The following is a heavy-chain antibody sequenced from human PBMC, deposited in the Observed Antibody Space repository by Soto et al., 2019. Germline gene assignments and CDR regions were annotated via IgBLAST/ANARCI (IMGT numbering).Heavy chain of an antibody. CDR1: GFTFSSYG. D-gene: IGHD4-4*01. J-gene: IGHJ6*03. CDR2: ISYDGSNK. Sequence: PGGSLRLSCAASGFTFSSYGMHWVRQAPGKGLEWVAVISYDGSNKYYADSVKGRFTISRDNSKNTLYLQMNSLRAEDTAVYYCAKIPAPSPTVTTDYYYYYMDVWGKGTTVTVSS. CDR3: AKIPAPSPTVTTDYYYYYMDV. V-gene: IGHV3-30*18.